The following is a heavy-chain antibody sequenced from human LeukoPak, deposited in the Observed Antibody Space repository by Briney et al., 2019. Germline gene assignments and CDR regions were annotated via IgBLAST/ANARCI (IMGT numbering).Heavy chain of an antibody. CDR3: ARARMGRLRYFEGYPGINWFDP. CDR1: GYTFTSYY. D-gene: IGHD3-9*01. J-gene: IGHJ5*02. Sequence: GASVKVSCKASGYTFTSYYMHWVRQAPGQGLEWMGIINPSGGSTSYAQKFQGRVTMTRDTSTSTVYMELSSLRSEDTAVYYCARARMGRLRYFEGYPGINWFDPWGQGTLVTVSS. CDR2: INPSGGST. V-gene: IGHV1-46*01.